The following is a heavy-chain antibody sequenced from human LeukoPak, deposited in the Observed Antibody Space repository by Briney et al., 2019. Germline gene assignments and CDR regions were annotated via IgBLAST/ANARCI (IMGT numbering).Heavy chain of an antibody. CDR1: GFTFDDYG. V-gene: IGHV3-20*04. D-gene: IGHD6-13*01. Sequence: GGSLRLSCAASGFTFDDYGMSWVRQAPGKGLEWVSGINWNGGSTGYADSVKGRFTISRDNSKNTLYLQMNSLRAEDTAVYYCAKGRSSWSAFDYWGQGTLVTVSS. CDR2: INWNGGST. CDR3: AKGRSSWSAFDY. J-gene: IGHJ4*02.